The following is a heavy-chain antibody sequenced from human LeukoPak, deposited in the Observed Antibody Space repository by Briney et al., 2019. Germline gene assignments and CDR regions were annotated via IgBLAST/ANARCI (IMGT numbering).Heavy chain of an antibody. CDR1: GGSISSGDYP. CDR3: ARGFYGSGSQFDY. V-gene: IGHV4-30-2*01. CDR2: IFHTGHT. D-gene: IGHD3-10*01. J-gene: IGHJ4*02. Sequence: SQTLSLTCAVFGGSISSGDYPWSWIRQPPGKGLEWIGYIFHTGHTSYNPPLKSRVTISVDMSKNQLSLKLSSVTAADTAVYYCARGFYGSGSQFDYWGQGTLVTVSS.